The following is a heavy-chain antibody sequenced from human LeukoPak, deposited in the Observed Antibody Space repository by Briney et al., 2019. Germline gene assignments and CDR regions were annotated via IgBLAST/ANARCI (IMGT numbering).Heavy chain of an antibody. Sequence: GGSLRLSCAASGFTFSSYSMNWVRQAPGKGVEWGSSISSSSSYIYYADSLKGRFTISRDNAKNSLYLQMNSLRAEDTAVYYCARGLGSSSSSDAFDIWGQGTMVTVSS. CDR1: GFTFSSYS. J-gene: IGHJ3*02. D-gene: IGHD6-6*01. CDR3: ARGLGSSSSSDAFDI. CDR2: ISSSSSYI. V-gene: IGHV3-21*01.